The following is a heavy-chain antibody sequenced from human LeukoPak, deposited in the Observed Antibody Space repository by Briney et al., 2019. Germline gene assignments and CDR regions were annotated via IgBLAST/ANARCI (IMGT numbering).Heavy chain of an antibody. CDR3: ARRDYDYVWGTYRRYRPFDY. Sequence: PSETLSLTCAVYGGSFSGYYWSWIRQPPGKGLEWIGEINHSGSTNYNPSLKSRVTISVDTSKNQFSLRLSSVTAADTAVYYCARRDYDYVWGTYRRYRPFDYWGQGTLVTVSS. J-gene: IGHJ4*02. D-gene: IGHD3-16*02. CDR2: INHSGST. V-gene: IGHV4-34*01. CDR1: GGSFSGYY.